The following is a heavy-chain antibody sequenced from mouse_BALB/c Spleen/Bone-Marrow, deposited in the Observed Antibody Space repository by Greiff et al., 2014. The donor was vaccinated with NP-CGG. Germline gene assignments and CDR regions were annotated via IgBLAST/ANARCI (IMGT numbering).Heavy chain of an antibody. D-gene: IGHD1-1*01. CDR1: GYSFTNYY. V-gene: IGHV1S81*02. CDR2: INPSNGGT. CDR3: TRSNYGYWYFDV. Sequence: QVQLQQPGAELVEPGASVKLSCKASGYSFTNYYMYWVKRRPGQGLEWIGEINPSNGGTNFNEKFKNKATLTVDKSSSTAYMQLSSLTSEDSAVYYCTRSNYGYWYFDVWGAGTTVTVSS. J-gene: IGHJ1*01.